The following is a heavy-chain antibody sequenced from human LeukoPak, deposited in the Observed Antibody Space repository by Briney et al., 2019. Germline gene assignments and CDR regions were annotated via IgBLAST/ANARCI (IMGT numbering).Heavy chain of an antibody. CDR1: GYSFTSYW. V-gene: IGHV5-51*01. J-gene: IGHJ3*02. Sequence: GESLKISCKGSGYSFTSYWIGWVRQMPGQGLEWMGIIYPGYSDTRYSPSFQGQVTISVDKSISTAYLQWSSLKASDTAMYYCARTRVVPAAIPDSLDDAFYIWGQGTMVTVSS. CDR2: IYPGYSDT. D-gene: IGHD2-2*01. CDR3: ARTRVVPAAIPDSLDDAFYI.